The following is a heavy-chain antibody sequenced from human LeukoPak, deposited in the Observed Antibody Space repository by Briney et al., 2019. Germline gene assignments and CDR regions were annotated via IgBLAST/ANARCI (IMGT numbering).Heavy chain of an antibody. D-gene: IGHD6-19*01. CDR1: GGTFSSYA. V-gene: IGHV1-69*05. CDR2: IIPIFGTA. CDR3: ARGAANGYSSFDY. Sequence: GASMKVSCKASGGTFSSYAVSWVRQAPGQGLEWMGRIIPIFGTANYAQKFQGRVTITTDESTSTAYMELSSLSSEDTAVFYCARGAANGYSSFDYWGQGTLVTVSS. J-gene: IGHJ4*02.